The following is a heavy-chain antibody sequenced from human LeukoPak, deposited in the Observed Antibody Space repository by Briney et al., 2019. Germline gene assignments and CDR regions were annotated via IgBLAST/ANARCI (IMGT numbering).Heavy chain of an antibody. CDR2: IYSGGST. V-gene: IGHV3-66*02. CDR3: AREEGRTYYYGSGSPRRGGWFDP. Sequence: GGSLRLSCAASGYTVSSNYMSWVRQAPGKGLEWVSVIYSGGSTNYADSVKGRFTISRDNSKNTLYLQMNSLRAEDTAVYYCAREEGRTYYYGSGSPRRGGWFDPWGQGTLVTVSS. D-gene: IGHD3-10*01. CDR1: GYTVSSNY. J-gene: IGHJ5*02.